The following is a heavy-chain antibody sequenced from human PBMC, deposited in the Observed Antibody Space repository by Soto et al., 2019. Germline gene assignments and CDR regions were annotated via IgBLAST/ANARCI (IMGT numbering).Heavy chain of an antibody. Sequence: EVQLVESGGGLVQPGGSLRLSCAASGFTFSTYWMTWVRRPPGKGLEWVAKLDQDGSERYYVDSVRGRFTISRDNAKKSLYLQMNSLRAEDTAVYYCVCGGNFFVYWGQGTLVTVSP. CDR2: LDQDGSER. CDR3: VCGGNFFVY. D-gene: IGHD3-16*01. V-gene: IGHV3-7*01. CDR1: GFTFSTYW. J-gene: IGHJ4*02.